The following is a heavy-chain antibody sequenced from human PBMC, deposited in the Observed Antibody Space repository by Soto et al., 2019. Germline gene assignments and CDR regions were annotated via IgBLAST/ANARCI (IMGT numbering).Heavy chain of an antibody. CDR1: GFTFSSFA. D-gene: IGHD2-15*01. Sequence: GGSLRLSCTASGFTFSSFAMSWVRQAPGKGLEWVSGISGSARSTYYADSVKGRFTISGDNSKNTLFLEMNSLRAEDTALYFCAKDLSGGTFLAYLAYWGLGTLVTVSS. V-gene: IGHV3-23*01. CDR3: AKDLSGGTFLAYLAY. CDR2: ISGSARST. J-gene: IGHJ4*02.